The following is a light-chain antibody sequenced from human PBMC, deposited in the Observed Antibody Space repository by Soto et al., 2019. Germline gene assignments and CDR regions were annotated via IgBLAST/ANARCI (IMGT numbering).Light chain of an antibody. V-gene: IGKV4-1*01. CDR3: QQYYATPYT. CDR1: QSVLHSPNNKNY. CDR2: WAS. Sequence: DIVMTQSPHSLAVSLGERATINCRSSQSVLHSPNNKNYLAWYQQKPGQPPKLLISWASTRESGVPDRFSGSGSGTDFTLTISSLQAEAVAVYYCQQYYATPYTFGQGTKLEIK. J-gene: IGKJ2*01.